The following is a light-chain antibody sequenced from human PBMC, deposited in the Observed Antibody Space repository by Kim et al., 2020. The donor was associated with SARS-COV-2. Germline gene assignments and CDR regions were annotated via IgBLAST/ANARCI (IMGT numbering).Light chain of an antibody. V-gene: IGKV3-20*01. CDR2: GAS. J-gene: IGKJ4*01. Sequence: SPGERATLSCRASQSVSSSYLAWYQQHPGQAPRLLIYGASSRATVIPDRFSGSGSGTDFTLTISRLEPEDSAVYYCQQYGSSALTFGGGTKVEIK. CDR1: QSVSSSY. CDR3: QQYGSSALT.